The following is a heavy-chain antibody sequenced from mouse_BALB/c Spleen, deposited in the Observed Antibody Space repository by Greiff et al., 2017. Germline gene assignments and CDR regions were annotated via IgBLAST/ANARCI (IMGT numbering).Heavy chain of an antibody. Sequence: DVKLQESGPGLVKPSQSLSLTCTVTGYSITSDYAWNWIRQFPGNKLEWMGYISYSGSTSYNPSLKSRIAITRDTSKNQFFLQLNSVTTEDTATYYCARWDDDDDGFAYWGQGTLVTVSA. J-gene: IGHJ3*01. CDR2: ISYSGST. CDR1: GYSITSDYA. CDR3: ARWDDDDDGFAY. V-gene: IGHV3-2*02. D-gene: IGHD2-4*01.